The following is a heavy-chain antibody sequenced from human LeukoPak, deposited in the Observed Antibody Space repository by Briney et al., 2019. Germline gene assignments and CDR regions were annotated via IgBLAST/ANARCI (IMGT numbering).Heavy chain of an antibody. CDR1: GYTFTSYG. V-gene: IGHV1-18*01. CDR3: ARESVRYDAFDI. Sequence: SVKVSCKASGYTFTSYGISWVRQAPGQGLEWMGWISAYNGNTNYAQKLQGRVTVTTDTSTSTAYMELRSLRSDDTAVYYCARESVRYDAFDIWGQRTMVTVSP. CDR2: ISAYNGNT. J-gene: IGHJ3*02. D-gene: IGHD3-10*01.